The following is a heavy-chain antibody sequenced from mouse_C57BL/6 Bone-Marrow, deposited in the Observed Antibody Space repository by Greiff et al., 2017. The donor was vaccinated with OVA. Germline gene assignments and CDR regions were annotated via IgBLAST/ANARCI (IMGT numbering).Heavy chain of an antibody. J-gene: IGHJ1*03. CDR2: IHPSARDT. V-gene: IGHV1-74*01. CDR1: GYTFTSYW. Sequence: QVQLQQPGAELVKPGASVKVSCKASGYTFTSYWMHWVQQRPGQGLEWIGRIHPSARDTNYNQKFKGKATLPVDTSSSTAYMQLSSLTSEDSAVDYCAISYGSSYWYFDVWGTGTTVTVSS. D-gene: IGHD1-1*01. CDR3: AISYGSSYWYFDV.